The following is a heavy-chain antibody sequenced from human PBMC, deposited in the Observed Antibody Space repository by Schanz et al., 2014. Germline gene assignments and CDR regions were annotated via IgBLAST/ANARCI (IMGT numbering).Heavy chain of an antibody. D-gene: IGHD2-21*01. V-gene: IGHV3-23*01. CDR2: ISGGGGTT. CDR3: ARDGYSVVVISPTESFDI. Sequence: EVQLLESGGGLVQPGGSLRLSCAASGFTFGDYAMCWVRQAPGKGLEWVSAISGGGGTTYYTDSVKGRFTISRDNSKNTLYLQMNSLRAEDTAVYYCARDGYSVVVISPTESFDIWGQGTMVTVSP. J-gene: IGHJ3*02. CDR1: GFTFGDYA.